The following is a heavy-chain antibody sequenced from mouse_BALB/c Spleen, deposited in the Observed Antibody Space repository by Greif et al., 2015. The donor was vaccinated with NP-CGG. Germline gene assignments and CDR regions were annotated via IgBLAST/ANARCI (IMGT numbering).Heavy chain of an antibody. CDR3: ARAGYYRYFDY. V-gene: IGHV1-31*01. CDR1: GYSFTGYY. CDR2: INPYNGAT. J-gene: IGHJ2*01. D-gene: IGHD2-14*01. Sequence: EVQLQQSGPELVKPGASVKISCKASGYSFTGYYMHWVKQSHVKSLEWIGRINPYNGATSYNQNFKDKASLTVDKSSGTAYMELHSLTSEDSAVYYCARAGYYRYFDYWGQGTTLTVSS.